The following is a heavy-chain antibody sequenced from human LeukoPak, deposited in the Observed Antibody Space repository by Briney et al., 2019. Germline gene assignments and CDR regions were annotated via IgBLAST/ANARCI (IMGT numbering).Heavy chain of an antibody. Sequence: GGSLRLSCAASGFTFASYAMGWVRQAPGKGLEGVSLITGSGGNTYSADSVKGGFTISRDTSNNTLFLQMNSLRAEDTAVYFCAKDHAIELRYFDWSLGASYYFDQWGQGTQVTVSS. V-gene: IGHV3-23*01. D-gene: IGHD3-9*01. CDR2: ITGSGGNT. J-gene: IGHJ4*02. CDR1: GFTFASYA. CDR3: AKDHAIELRYFDWSLGASYYFDQ.